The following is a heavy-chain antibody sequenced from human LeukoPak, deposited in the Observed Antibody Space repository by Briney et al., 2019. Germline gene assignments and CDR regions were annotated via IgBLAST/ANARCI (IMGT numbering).Heavy chain of an antibody. CDR3: GRHPPHANLSTFDI. V-gene: IGHV4-39*01. CDR1: RASISSTNNH. Sequence: SETLSLTCTLARASISSTNNHWGWIRQPPGKGLEWIGSLYYSGSTYYNPSLKSRVTMSEDTSKNQFSLKLSSVTAADTAVYYCGRHPPHANLSTFDIWGQGTMVTVSS. J-gene: IGHJ3*02. D-gene: IGHD2-8*01. CDR2: LYYSGST.